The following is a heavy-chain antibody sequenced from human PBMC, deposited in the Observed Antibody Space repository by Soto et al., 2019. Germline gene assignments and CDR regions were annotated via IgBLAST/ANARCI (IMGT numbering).Heavy chain of an antibody. V-gene: IGHV3-73*01. CDR2: IRSKANSYAT. D-gene: IGHD2-2*01. CDR1: GFTFSGSA. Sequence: HPGESLRASCEASGFTFSGSAMHWVRQASGKGLEWVGRIRSKANSYATAYAASVKGRFTISRDDSKNTAYLQMNSLKTEDTAVYYCTRHADLVVVPADDAFDIWGQGT. CDR3: TRHADLVVVPADDAFDI. J-gene: IGHJ3*02.